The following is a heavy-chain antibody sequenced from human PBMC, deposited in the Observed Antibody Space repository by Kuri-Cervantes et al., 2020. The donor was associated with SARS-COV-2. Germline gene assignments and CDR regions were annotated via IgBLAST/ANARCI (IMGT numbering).Heavy chain of an antibody. CDR3: ARALYGGRLDYSTTYGYYYEGMDV. V-gene: IGHV3-33*08. D-gene: IGHD2/OR15-2a*01. CDR1: GFTFSSYW. CDR2: IWSDGTNK. J-gene: IGHJ6*02. Sequence: GGFRRPSCAASGFTFSSYWMPWVRQAPGKGLEWVSVIWSDGTNKYYADPSKGRFTISGDNSKNTLNLQMNSLRAEDTAVYFCARALYGGRLDYSTTYGYYYEGMDVWGQGTMVTVSS.